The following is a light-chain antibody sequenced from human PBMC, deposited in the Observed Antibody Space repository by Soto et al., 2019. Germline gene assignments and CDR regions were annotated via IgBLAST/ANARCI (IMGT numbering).Light chain of an antibody. J-gene: IGLJ1*01. CDR1: SSDVGAYKY. Sequence: QSVLTPPASVYVSLGQAVTISCAGTSSDVGAYKYVSWYQQHPGKAPKLMIYEVSNRPSGVSNRFSGSKSGNTASLTISGLQADDEADYYCNSYAGDIIRFVFGTGTKVTVL. CDR3: NSYAGDIIRFV. CDR2: EVS. V-gene: IGLV2-14*01.